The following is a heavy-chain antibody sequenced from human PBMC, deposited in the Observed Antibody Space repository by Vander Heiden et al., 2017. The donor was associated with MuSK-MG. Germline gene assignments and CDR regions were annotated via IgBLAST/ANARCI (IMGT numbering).Heavy chain of an antibody. CDR2: NSSSSTTI. V-gene: IGHV3-48*01. CDR1: GFTFITYN. CDR3: ARDPGVGYYDSSAEWYFDL. Sequence: EVQLVESGGGLVQPGGSLRLSCTASGFTFITYNMNWVRQAPGKGLEWVSYNSSSSTTIYYADSVKGRFTISRDNAKNSLYLQMKSLRAEDTAVYYCARDPGVGYYDSSAEWYFDLWGRGTLVTVSS. J-gene: IGHJ2*01. D-gene: IGHD3-22*01.